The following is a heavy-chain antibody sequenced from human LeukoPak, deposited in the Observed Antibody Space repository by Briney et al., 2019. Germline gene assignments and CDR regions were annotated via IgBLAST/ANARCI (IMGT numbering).Heavy chain of an antibody. D-gene: IGHD6-13*01. V-gene: IGHV3-13*01. Sequence: GGSLRLSCAASGFTFSSYDMHWVRQAPGKGLEWVSAIGTAGDTYYPGSVKGRFTISRENAKDSLYLQMNSLRAGDTAVYYCARGKPGIAAAGFDYWGQGTLVTVSS. J-gene: IGHJ4*02. CDR1: GFTFSSYD. CDR2: IGTAGDT. CDR3: ARGKPGIAAAGFDY.